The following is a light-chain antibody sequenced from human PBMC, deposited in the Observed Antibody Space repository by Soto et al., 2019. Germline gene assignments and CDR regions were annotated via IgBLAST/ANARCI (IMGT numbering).Light chain of an antibody. CDR3: QQRGDWPAGAT. Sequence: EIVLTQSPATLSLSPGERATLSCRASQSVGNYLAWYQQRPGQAPRLLIYDASNRATGIPARFSGSGSGTDFALTISSVGPEDCAVCEGQQRGDWPAGATVGQGTRLEIK. J-gene: IGKJ5*01. CDR1: QSVGNY. CDR2: DAS. V-gene: IGKV3-11*01.